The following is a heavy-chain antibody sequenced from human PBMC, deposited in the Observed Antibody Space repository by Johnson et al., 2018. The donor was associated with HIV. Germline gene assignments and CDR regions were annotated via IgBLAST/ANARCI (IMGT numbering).Heavy chain of an antibody. V-gene: IGHV3-11*04. J-gene: IGHJ3*02. CDR2: ISSSGSTK. CDR1: GFTFSDYY. D-gene: IGHD3-16*01. Sequence: QVQLVESGGGLVKPGGSLRLSCAVSGFTFSDYYMSWIRQAPGKGLEWVSYISSSGSTKYYADSVKGRFTISRDNSKNTLYLQMNSLRAEDTAVYYCAREEGSGEPPNAFDIWGQGTMVTVSS. CDR3: AREEGSGEPPNAFDI.